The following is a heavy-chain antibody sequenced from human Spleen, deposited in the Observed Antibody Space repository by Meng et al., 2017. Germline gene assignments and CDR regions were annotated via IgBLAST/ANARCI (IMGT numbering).Heavy chain of an antibody. CDR2: IIPIFGTA. D-gene: IGHD6-13*01. CDR1: GGTFSSYA. J-gene: IGHJ4*02. Sequence: SVKVSCKASGGTFSSYAISWVRQAPGQGLEWMGGIIPIFGTANYAQKFQGRVTITADKSTSTAYMELSSLRSENTAVYYCATRIAAAGTFDYWGQGTLVTVSS. CDR3: ATRIAAAGTFDY. V-gene: IGHV1-69*06.